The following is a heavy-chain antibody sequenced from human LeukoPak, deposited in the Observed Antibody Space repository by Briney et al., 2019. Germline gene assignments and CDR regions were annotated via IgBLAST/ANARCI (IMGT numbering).Heavy chain of an antibody. CDR3: ATIVVVPAAYLHYYYYYGMDV. D-gene: IGHD2-2*01. J-gene: IGHJ6*02. CDR2: IFYSGST. CDR1: GGXLSSSSYY. V-gene: IGHV4-39*01. Sequence: SETLSLTCTVSGGXLSSSSYYWGWIRQPPGKGLEWIGSIFYSGSTYYNPSLKSRVTISVDTSKNQFSLKLSSVTAADTAVYYCATIVVVPAAYLHYYYYYGMDVWGQGTTVTVSS.